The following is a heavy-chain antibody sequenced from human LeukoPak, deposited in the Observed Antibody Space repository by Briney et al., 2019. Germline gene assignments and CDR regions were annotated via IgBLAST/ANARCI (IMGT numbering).Heavy chain of an antibody. CDR2: INHSGST. Sequence: KPSETLSLTCAVYGGSFSGYYWSWIRLPPGKGLEWIGEINHSGSTNYNPSLKSRVTISVDTSKNQFSLKLSSVTAADTAVYYCARSSGYDILTGYFGPWGQGTLVTVSS. J-gene: IGHJ5*02. D-gene: IGHD3-9*01. V-gene: IGHV4-34*01. CDR3: ARSSGYDILTGYFGP. CDR1: GGSFSGYY.